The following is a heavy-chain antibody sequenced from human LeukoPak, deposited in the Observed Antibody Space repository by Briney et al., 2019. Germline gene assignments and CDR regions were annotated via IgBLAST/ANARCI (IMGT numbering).Heavy chain of an antibody. Sequence: GGSLRLSCAASGFTFSSYAMHWVRQAPGKGLEYVSAISHNGVGTYYANSVKDRFTISRDNSKNTLYLQMGSLRAEDTAVYYCAKVEVGATTFADYWGQGTLVTVSS. CDR1: GFTFSSYA. D-gene: IGHD1-26*01. V-gene: IGHV3-64*01. J-gene: IGHJ4*02. CDR2: ISHNGVGT. CDR3: AKVEVGATTFADY.